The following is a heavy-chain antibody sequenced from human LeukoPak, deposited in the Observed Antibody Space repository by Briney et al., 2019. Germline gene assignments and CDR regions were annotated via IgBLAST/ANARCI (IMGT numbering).Heavy chain of an antibody. D-gene: IGHD1-7*01. CDR1: AFTFSNYA. J-gene: IGHJ4*02. Sequence: GGSLRLSCAASAFTFSNYAMVWVRQIPGKGLEWVANIKQDGSEKYYADALKGRFTISRDNTKNSLSLQMNSLIVEDTAVYYCARAGSNWNYVYWGQGTLVTVSS. V-gene: IGHV3-7*01. CDR3: ARAGSNWNYVY. CDR2: IKQDGSEK.